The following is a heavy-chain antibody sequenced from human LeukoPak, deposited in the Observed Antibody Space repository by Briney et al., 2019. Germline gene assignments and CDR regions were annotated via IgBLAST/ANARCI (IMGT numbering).Heavy chain of an antibody. D-gene: IGHD2-8*01. CDR3: ARGLVVLMVYAPRYYFDY. J-gene: IGHJ4*02. CDR1: GYTFTGYY. CDR2: INPNSGGT. V-gene: IGHV1-2*02. Sequence: ASVKVSCKASGYTFTGYYMHWVRQAPGQGLEWMGWINPNSGGTNYAQKFQGRVTMTRDTSISTAYMELSRLRSDDTAVYYCARGLVVLMVYAPRYYFDYWGQGTLVTVSS.